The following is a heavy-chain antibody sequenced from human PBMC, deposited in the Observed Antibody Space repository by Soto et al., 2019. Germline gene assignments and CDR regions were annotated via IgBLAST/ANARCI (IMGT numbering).Heavy chain of an antibody. CDR1: GFTFSSYA. D-gene: IGHD3-10*01. CDR2: ISGSGGST. Sequence: EVQLLESGGGLVQPGGSLRLSCAASGFTFSSYAMSWVRQAPGKGWEWVSAISGSGGSTYNADSVKGRFTISRDNSKNTLYLQMNSLRAEDTAVYYCAKFPVLLWFGDYWGQGTLVTVSS. CDR3: AKFPVLLWFGDY. V-gene: IGHV3-23*01. J-gene: IGHJ4*02.